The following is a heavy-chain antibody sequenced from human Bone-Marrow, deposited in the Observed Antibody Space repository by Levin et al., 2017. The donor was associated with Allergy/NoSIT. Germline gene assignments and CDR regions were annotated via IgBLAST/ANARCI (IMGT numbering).Heavy chain of an antibody. J-gene: IGHJ4*02. CDR2: IHTSGGS. CDR1: GASINNHF. CDR3: AKDVQLWPSGFDS. D-gene: IGHD1-1*01. Sequence: NTSETLSLTCTVSGASINNHFWSWIRQSAGRGLEWIGRIHTSGGSKYNVYFESRVTMSIDTSRNQFSLKLTSVTAADTAIYYCAKDVQLWPSGFDSWGQGTLVAVSS. V-gene: IGHV4-4*07.